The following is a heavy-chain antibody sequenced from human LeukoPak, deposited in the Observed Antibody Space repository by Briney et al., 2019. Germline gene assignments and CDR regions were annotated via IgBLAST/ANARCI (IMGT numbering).Heavy chain of an antibody. CDR2: IYTSGST. CDR3: ARDSSAAGTFDY. J-gene: IGHJ4*02. D-gene: IGHD6-13*01. CDR1: GVSISSYY. Sequence: SETLSLPCTVSGVSISSYYWSWIRQPAGKGLEWIGRIYTSGSTNYNPSLKSRVTMSVDTSKNQFSLKLSSVTAADTAVYYCARDSSAAGTFDYWGQGTLVTVSS. V-gene: IGHV4-4*07.